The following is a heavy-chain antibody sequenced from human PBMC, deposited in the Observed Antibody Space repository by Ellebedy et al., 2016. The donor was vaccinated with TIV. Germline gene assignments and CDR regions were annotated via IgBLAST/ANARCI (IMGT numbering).Heavy chain of an antibody. D-gene: IGHD3-10*01. CDR3: ARAGYYGSGSYYVTNGIDY. J-gene: IGHJ4*02. Sequence: GGSLRLSCAASGFTFSSYAMHWVRQAPGKGLEWVAVISYDGSNKYYADSVKGRFTISRDNSKNTLYLQMNSLRAEDTAVYYCARAGYYGSGSYYVTNGIDYWGQGTLVTVSS. V-gene: IGHV3-30*04. CDR1: GFTFSSYA. CDR2: ISYDGSNK.